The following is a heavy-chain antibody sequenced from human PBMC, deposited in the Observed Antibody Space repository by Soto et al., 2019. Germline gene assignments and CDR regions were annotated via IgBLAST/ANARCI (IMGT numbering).Heavy chain of an antibody. V-gene: IGHV3-66*01. Sequence: ACRLRRVSCAAGRFSGSRKYRYWVRQATGKGLEWVSVIYSGGATHYADSVKGRFTISRDNSKNTLYLQMSSLRAEDTAMYYCARSGGNYWFDPWGQRTQVSVSS. J-gene: IGHJ5*02. CDR2: IYSGGAT. D-gene: IGHD2-21*02. CDR1: RFSGSRKY. CDR3: ARSGGNYWFDP.